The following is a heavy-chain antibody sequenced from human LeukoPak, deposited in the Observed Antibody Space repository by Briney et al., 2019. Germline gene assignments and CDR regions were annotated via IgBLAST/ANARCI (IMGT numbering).Heavy chain of an antibody. J-gene: IGHJ4*02. D-gene: IGHD2/OR15-2a*01. CDR3: ARVRVGGTFYYFDY. Sequence: SETLSLTCTVSGASVNSYYWSWLRQPPGKGLEWIGYIYYSGNTNYNPSLDSRATLSVDTSKNQFSLRLTSVTAADTAVYYCARVRVGGTFYYFDYWGQGTLVTVSS. CDR2: IYYSGNT. V-gene: IGHV4-59*02. CDR1: GASVNSYY.